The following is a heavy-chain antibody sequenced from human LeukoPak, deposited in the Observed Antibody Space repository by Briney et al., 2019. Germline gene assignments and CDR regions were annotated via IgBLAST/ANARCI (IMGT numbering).Heavy chain of an antibody. CDR2: MNPNSGNT. CDR3: ARVYRSSWYSYNWFDP. Sequence: ASVKVSCKASGYTFTSYDINWVRQATGQGLEWMGWMNPNSGNTGYAQKFQGRVTITRNTSISTAYMELNSLRSEDTAVYYCARVYRSSWYSYNWFDPWGQGTLVTVSS. D-gene: IGHD6-13*01. CDR1: GYTFTSYD. J-gene: IGHJ5*02. V-gene: IGHV1-8*03.